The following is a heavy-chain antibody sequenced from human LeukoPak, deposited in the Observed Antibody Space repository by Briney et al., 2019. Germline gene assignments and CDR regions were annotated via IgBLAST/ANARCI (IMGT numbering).Heavy chain of an antibody. CDR3: ASLGGERYCSGGSCHDY. V-gene: IGHV3-33*01. CDR2: IWYDGSNK. CDR1: GFTFSSYG. D-gene: IGHD2-15*01. Sequence: GGSLRLSCAASGFTFSSYGMYWVRQAPGKGLEWVAVIWYDGSNKYYADSVKGRFTISRDNSKDTLYLQMNSLGAEDTAVYYCASLGGERYCSGGSCHDYWGQGTLVTVSS. J-gene: IGHJ4*02.